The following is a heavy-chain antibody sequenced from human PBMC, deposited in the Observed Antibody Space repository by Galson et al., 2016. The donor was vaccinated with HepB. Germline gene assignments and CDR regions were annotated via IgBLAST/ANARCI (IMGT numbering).Heavy chain of an antibody. Sequence: SLRLSCAASGFTFDTYAMSWVRQAPGMGLEWVSAISASGGSTYYADSVKGRFIISRDNSRNTLHLQMNSLRAEDTAVYYCATHDLPRYYFDYWGQGTLVTVSS. CDR1: GFTFDTYA. CDR3: ATHDLPRYYFDY. J-gene: IGHJ4*02. CDR2: ISASGGST. D-gene: IGHD2-21*02. V-gene: IGHV3-23*01.